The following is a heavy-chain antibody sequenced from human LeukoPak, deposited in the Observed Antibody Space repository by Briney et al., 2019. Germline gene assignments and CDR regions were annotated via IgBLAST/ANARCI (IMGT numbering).Heavy chain of an antibody. V-gene: IGHV1-3*01. Sequence: ASVKVSCKASGGTFSSYAISWVRQAPGQGLEWMGWINAGNGNTKYSQKFQGRVTITRDTSASTAYMELSSLRSEDTAVYYCARATRQWLVPPWFDPWGQGTLVTVSS. CDR3: ARATRQWLVPPWFDP. J-gene: IGHJ5*02. CDR2: INAGNGNT. D-gene: IGHD6-19*01. CDR1: GGTFSSYA.